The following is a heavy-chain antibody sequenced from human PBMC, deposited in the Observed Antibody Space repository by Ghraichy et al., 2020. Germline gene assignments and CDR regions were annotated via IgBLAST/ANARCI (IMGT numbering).Heavy chain of an antibody. CDR3: ARGVHIVVVPAARAYYYYGMYV. D-gene: IGHD2-2*01. V-gene: IGHV4-34*01. CDR2: INHSGST. J-gene: IGHJ6*02. Sequence: SETLSLTCAVYGWSFSGYYWSWIRQPPGKGLEWIGEINHSGSTNYNPSLKSRVTISVDTSKNQFSLKLSSVTAADTAVYYCARGVHIVVVPAARAYYYYGMYVWGQGTTVTVSS. CDR1: GWSFSGYY.